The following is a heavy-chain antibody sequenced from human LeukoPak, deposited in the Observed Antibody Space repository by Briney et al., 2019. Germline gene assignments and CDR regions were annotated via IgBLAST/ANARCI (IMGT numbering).Heavy chain of an antibody. J-gene: IGHJ4*02. Sequence: ASVKVSCKASGYTFTGYYMHWVRQAPGQGLEWMGWINPNSGGTNYAQKFQGRVTMTRDTSISTAYMELSRLRSDDTAVYYCARGSSPDWGRLDLRAGYDYWGQGTLVTVSS. CDR1: GYTFTGYY. V-gene: IGHV1-2*02. CDR3: ARGSSPDWGRLDLRAGYDY. CDR2: INPNSGGT. D-gene: IGHD7-27*01.